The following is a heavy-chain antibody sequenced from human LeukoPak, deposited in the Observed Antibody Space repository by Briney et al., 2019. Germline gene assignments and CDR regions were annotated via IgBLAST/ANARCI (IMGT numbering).Heavy chain of an antibody. CDR1: GFTVSSNY. CDR3: ARGGIPAYDFWSGYNY. Sequence: GGSLRLSCAASGFTVSSNYMSWLRQAPGKGLEWVSVIYSGGSTYYADSVTGRFTISRDNSKNTLYLQMNSLRAEDTAVYYCARGGIPAYDFWSGYNYWGQGTLVTVSS. CDR2: IYSGGST. V-gene: IGHV3-53*01. D-gene: IGHD3-3*01. J-gene: IGHJ4*02.